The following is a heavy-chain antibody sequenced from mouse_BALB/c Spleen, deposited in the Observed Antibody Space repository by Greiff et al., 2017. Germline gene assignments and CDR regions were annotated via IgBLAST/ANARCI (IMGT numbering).Heavy chain of an antibody. CDR2: ISNGGGST. CDR3: ASMLTGSGYFDY. D-gene: IGHD4-1*01. J-gene: IGHJ2*01. CDR1: GFTFSSYT. Sequence: DVKLVESGGGLVQPGGSLKLSCAASGFTFSSYTMSWVRQTPEKRLEWVAYISNGGGSTYYPDTVKGRFTISRDNAKNTLYLQMSSLKSEDTAMYYCASMLTGSGYFDYWGQGTTLTVSS. V-gene: IGHV5-12-2*01.